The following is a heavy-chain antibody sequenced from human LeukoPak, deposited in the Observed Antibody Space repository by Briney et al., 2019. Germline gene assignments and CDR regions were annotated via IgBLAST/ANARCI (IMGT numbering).Heavy chain of an antibody. J-gene: IGHJ4*02. V-gene: IGHV3-30*01. D-gene: IGHD1-26*01. CDR1: GFTFSSYA. CDR2: ISYDGSNK. Sequence: GGSLRLSCAASGFTFSSYAMHWARQAPGKGLGWVAFISYDGSNKYYAASVKGRFTISRDNSKNTLYLQMNSLRAEDTAVYYCARVGATSVGYWGQGTLVTVSS. CDR3: ARVGATSVGY.